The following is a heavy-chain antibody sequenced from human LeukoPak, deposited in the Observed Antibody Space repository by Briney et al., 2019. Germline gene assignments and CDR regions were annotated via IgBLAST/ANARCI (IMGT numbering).Heavy chain of an antibody. Sequence: GGSLRLSCAASGFTFSDYYMSWIRQAPGKGLEWVSHISSSGSTINYADSVRGRFTISRDNAKNSLYLQMDSLRVEDTAVYYYARVKLGYSSLNFDYWGQGTLVTVSS. V-gene: IGHV3-11*01. CDR3: ARVKLGYSSLNFDY. J-gene: IGHJ4*02. CDR1: GFTFSDYY. CDR2: ISSSGSTI. D-gene: IGHD6-13*01.